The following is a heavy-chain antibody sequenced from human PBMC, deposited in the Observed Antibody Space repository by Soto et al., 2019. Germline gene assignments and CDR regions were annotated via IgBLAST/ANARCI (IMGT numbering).Heavy chain of an antibody. CDR2: ISGSGGST. CDR1: GFTFSSYA. D-gene: IGHD4-17*01. CDR3: AKDLCGEYNWFDL. J-gene: IGHJ5*02. Sequence: GGALRLSCAASGFTFSSYAMRWVRQAPGKGLEWVSAISGSGGSTYYADSVKGRFTISRDNSKNTLYLQMNSLRAEDTAVYYCAKDLCGEYNWFDLWRQGTLVIVSS. V-gene: IGHV3-23*01.